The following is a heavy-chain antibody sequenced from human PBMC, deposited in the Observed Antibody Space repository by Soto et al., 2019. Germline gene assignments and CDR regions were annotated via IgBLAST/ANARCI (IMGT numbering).Heavy chain of an antibody. Sequence: EVQLVESGGGLVQPGGSLRLSCAASGFTFSSYSMNWVRQAPGKGLEWVSYISSSSSTIYYADSVKGRFTISRDNAKNSLYLQMNSLRDEDTAVYYCARGSGVTIFGVVMGGWFDPWGQGTLVTVSS. V-gene: IGHV3-48*02. CDR3: ARGSGVTIFGVVMGGWFDP. CDR1: GFTFSSYS. D-gene: IGHD3-3*01. CDR2: ISSSSSTI. J-gene: IGHJ5*02.